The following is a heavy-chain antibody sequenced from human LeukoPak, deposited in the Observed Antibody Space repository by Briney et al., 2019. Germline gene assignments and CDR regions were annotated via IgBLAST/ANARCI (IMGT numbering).Heavy chain of an antibody. V-gene: IGHV3-66*01. J-gene: IGHJ4*02. Sequence: GGSLRLSCAASGFIVSSNYMSWVRQAPGKGLEWVSVIYSGGSTYYADSVKGRFTISRDNSKNTLYLQMNSLRDEDTALYYCAKAGIGVVGYFDYWGQGTLVTVSS. CDR3: AKAGIGVVGYFDY. CDR2: IYSGGST. CDR1: GFIVSSNY. D-gene: IGHD6-19*01.